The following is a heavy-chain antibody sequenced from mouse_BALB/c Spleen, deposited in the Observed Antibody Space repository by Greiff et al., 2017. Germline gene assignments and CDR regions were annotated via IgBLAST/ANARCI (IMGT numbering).Heavy chain of an antibody. D-gene: IGHD2-4*01. V-gene: IGHV3-6*02. CDR3: AREGGDYGFDY. CDR2: ISYDGSN. Sequence: EVKLMESGPGLVKPSQSLSLTCSVTGYSITSGYYWNWIRQFPGNKLEWMGYISYDGSNNYNPSLKNRISITRDTSKNQFFLKLNSVTTEDTATYYCAREGGDYGFDYWGQGTTLTVSS. CDR1: GYSITSGYY. J-gene: IGHJ2*01.